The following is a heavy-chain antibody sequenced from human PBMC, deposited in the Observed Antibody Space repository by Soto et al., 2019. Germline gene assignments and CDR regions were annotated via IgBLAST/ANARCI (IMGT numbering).Heavy chain of an antibody. J-gene: IGHJ4*02. CDR2: IYSDGST. D-gene: IGHD6-13*01. CDR3: ARDLGSPDDY. V-gene: IGHV3-53*01. Sequence: LRLSCAASGFTVRSKHMGWVRQAPGKGLEWVSVIYSDGSTYYADSVKGRFTISRDNSKNTVHLQMNSLRAEDTAVYHCARDLGSPDDYWGQGTLVTVSS. CDR1: GFTVRSKH.